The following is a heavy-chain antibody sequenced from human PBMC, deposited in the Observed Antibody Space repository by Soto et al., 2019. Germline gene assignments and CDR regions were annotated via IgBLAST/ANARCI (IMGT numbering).Heavy chain of an antibody. CDR3: ASVWRDGSKRDFD. J-gene: IGHJ4*01. Sequence: PSEPLSLTCTVPGVSITSYFWSWIRQTPGKGLDWIGSISFSGATYSNPSLKGRAALSVDTSENHLSLTLNSVTSADTSVYFCASVWRDGSKRDFD. CDR2: ISFSGAT. V-gene: IGHV4-59*01. D-gene: IGHD3-3*01. CDR1: GVSITSYF.